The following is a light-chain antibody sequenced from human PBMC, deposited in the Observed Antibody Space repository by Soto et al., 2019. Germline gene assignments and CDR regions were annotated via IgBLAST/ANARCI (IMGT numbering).Light chain of an antibody. J-gene: IGKJ5*01. Sequence: ESVLTQSPGTLSLSPGERATLSCRASQSVSTYLAWYQQRPGQAPRLLIYDASYRATDIPPRFSGSGSGTDFTLTISSLQPEDFAVYSCQQRRSWPPTITFGQGTRLEIK. V-gene: IGKV3-11*01. CDR1: QSVSTY. CDR3: QQRRSWPPTIT. CDR2: DAS.